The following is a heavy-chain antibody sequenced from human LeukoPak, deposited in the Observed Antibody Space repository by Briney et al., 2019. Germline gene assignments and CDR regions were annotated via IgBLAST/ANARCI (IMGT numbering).Heavy chain of an antibody. V-gene: IGHV3-23*01. CDR3: AKLPSLELRPVGYFDY. Sequence: GGSLRLSCAASGFTFSSYAVSWVRQAPGKGLEWVSAISGSGGSTYYADSVKGRFTISRDNSKNTLYLQMNSLRAEDTAVYYCAKLPSLELRPVGYFDYWGQGTLVTVSS. CDR1: GFTFSSYA. J-gene: IGHJ4*02. CDR2: ISGSGGST. D-gene: IGHD1-7*01.